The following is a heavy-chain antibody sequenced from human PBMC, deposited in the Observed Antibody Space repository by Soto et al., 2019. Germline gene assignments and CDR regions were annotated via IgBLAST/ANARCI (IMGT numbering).Heavy chain of an antibody. CDR1: GGSIRSGGYY. Sequence: SETLSLTCTVSGGSIRSGGYYWSWVRQNPRKGLEWIGSIYHSGSTYYNPSLKSRVTISVDTSKNQFSLKLSSVTAADTAVYYCARVDKQWLAGDWFDPWGQGTLVTVSS. D-gene: IGHD6-19*01. J-gene: IGHJ5*02. CDR2: IYHSGST. CDR3: ARVDKQWLAGDWFDP. V-gene: IGHV4-39*07.